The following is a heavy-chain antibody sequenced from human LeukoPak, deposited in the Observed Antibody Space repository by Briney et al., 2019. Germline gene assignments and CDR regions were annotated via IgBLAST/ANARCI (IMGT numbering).Heavy chain of an antibody. CDR3: ARAIDSSSWYFFRWFDP. D-gene: IGHD6-13*01. CDR2: IYYSGST. J-gene: IGHJ5*02. CDR1: GGSISSSSYY. V-gene: IGHV4-39*07. Sequence: SETLSLTCTVSGGSISSSSYYWGWIRQPPGKGLEWIGSIYYSGSTYYNPSLKSRVTISVDTSKNQFSLKLSSVTAADTAVYYCARAIDSSSWYFFRWFDPWGQGTLVTVSS.